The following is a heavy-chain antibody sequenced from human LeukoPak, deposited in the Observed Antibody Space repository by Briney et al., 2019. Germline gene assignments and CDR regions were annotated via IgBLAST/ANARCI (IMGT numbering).Heavy chain of an antibody. CDR1: GYTFASYG. Sequence: ASVKVSCKASGYTFASYGISWVQQAPGQGLEWMGWISAYNGNTNYAQKLQGRVTMTTDTSTSTAYMELRSLRSDDTAVYYCARRSKLEPFFDYWGQGTLVTVSS. CDR2: ISAYNGNT. J-gene: IGHJ4*02. CDR3: ARRSKLEPFFDY. D-gene: IGHD1-1*01. V-gene: IGHV1-18*01.